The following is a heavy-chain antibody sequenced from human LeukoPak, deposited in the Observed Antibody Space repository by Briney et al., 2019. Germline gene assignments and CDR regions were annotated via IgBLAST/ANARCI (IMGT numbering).Heavy chain of an antibody. D-gene: IGHD2-2*01. CDR1: GFTFSSYA. V-gene: IGHV3-30-3*01. CDR3: ARDLLFPAANEGAFDI. CDR2: ISYDGSNK. J-gene: IGHJ3*02. Sequence: GGSLRLSCAASGFTFSSYAMHWVRQAPGKGLEWVAVISYDGSNKYYADSVKGRFTISRDNSKNTLYLQMNSLRAEDTAVYYCARDLLFPAANEGAFDIWGQGTMVTVSS.